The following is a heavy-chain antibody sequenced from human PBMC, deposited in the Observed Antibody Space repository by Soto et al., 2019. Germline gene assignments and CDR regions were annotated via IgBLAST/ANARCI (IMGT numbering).Heavy chain of an antibody. D-gene: IGHD7-27*01. CDR2: ISSGSNT. J-gene: IGHJ6*02. Sequence: EVQLLESGGGLVQPVGSLSLSCVASGFPFSSYAMSWVRQTPGRGLECVSSISSGSNTYYSDSVRGRFTISRDNSKNSLYLQMSSLRAADAALYYCAKVSATGKSEGMGVWGQGTTVSVSS. CDR1: GFPFSSYA. V-gene: IGHV3-23*01. CDR3: AKVSATGKSEGMGV.